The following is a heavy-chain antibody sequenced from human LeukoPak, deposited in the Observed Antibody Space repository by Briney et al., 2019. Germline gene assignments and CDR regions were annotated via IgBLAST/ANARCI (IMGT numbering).Heavy chain of an antibody. D-gene: IGHD3-10*01. V-gene: IGHV3-21*06. J-gene: IGHJ3*02. CDR1: GFTFSNYG. CDR2: IDTSGRYV. Sequence: KPGGPLRLSCAASGFTFSNYGMNWVRQAPGKGLEWVSFIDTSGRYVYYGASVKGRFTISRDNAKNLLFLQMNGLRAEDTALYYCARGRSITLLRGVAMSDGFDIWGQGAMVAVSS. CDR3: ARGRSITLLRGVAMSDGFDI.